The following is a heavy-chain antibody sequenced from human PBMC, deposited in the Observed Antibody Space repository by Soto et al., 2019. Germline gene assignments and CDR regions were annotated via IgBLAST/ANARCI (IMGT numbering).Heavy chain of an antibody. CDR2: ISAYNGNT. D-gene: IGHD3-3*01. Sequence: ASVKVSCKASGYTFTGYGISWVRQAPGQRLERIGWISAYNGNTNYAQKLQGRVTMPTDTSTSTAYMALRSLRSDDTAVYYFARSQELRFLEWLRKDNWFDPWGQGTLVTVSS. J-gene: IGHJ5*02. V-gene: IGHV1-18*01. CDR1: GYTFTGYG. CDR3: ARSQELRFLEWLRKDNWFDP.